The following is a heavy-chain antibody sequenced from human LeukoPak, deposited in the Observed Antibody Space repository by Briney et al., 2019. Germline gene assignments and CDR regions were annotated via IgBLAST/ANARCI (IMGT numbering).Heavy chain of an antibody. D-gene: IGHD3-22*01. CDR1: GGSISSGGYS. Sequence: PSETLSLTCAVSGGSISSGGYSWSWIRQPPGKGLEWIGYISQVGTTYYNPSLKSRVTILVDRSKNQFSLNLSSVTAADTATYYCARVGYDSKVYYFDYWGQGTLVTVSS. CDR2: ISQVGTT. V-gene: IGHV4-30-2*01. CDR3: ARVGYDSKVYYFDY. J-gene: IGHJ4*02.